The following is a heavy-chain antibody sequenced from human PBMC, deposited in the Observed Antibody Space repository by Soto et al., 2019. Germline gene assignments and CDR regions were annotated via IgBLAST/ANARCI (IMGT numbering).Heavy chain of an antibody. J-gene: IGHJ6*02. Sequence: PGGSLRLSCAASGFAFSSYGMHWVRQAPGKGLEWVAVISYDGSNKYYADSVKGRFTISRDNSKNTLYLQMNSLRAEDTAVYYCARRQISPPTRGAASARGGMDVWGQGTTVTVSS. D-gene: IGHD6-13*01. CDR1: GFAFSSYG. V-gene: IGHV3-30*03. CDR3: ARRQISPPTRGAASARGGMDV. CDR2: ISYDGSNK.